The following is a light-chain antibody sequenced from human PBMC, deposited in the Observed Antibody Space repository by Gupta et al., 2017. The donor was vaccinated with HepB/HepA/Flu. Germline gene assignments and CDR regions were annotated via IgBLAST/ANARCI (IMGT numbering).Light chain of an antibody. J-gene: IGLJ2*01. V-gene: IGLV2-14*03. Sequence: QSALTQPAPVTGSPGQSITISCTGTSRDVGGYEYVSLYQQHPGKAPKLVIYDVSKRPSGPSNRFSGSKSCNTASLTISGLQAEDDADYYRSSYTSRSTLVFGGGTKVTVL. CDR1: SRDVGGYEY. CDR2: DVS. CDR3: SSYTSRSTLV.